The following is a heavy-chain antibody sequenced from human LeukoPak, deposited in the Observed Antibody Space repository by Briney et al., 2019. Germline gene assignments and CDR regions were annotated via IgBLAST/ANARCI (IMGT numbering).Heavy chain of an antibody. V-gene: IGHV3-7*01. D-gene: IGHD3-9*01. CDR3: ARDDRRYFDWLSPLDY. Sequence: PGTSLRLSCAASGFTFTHYAMNWVRQAPGKGLEWVANINQDGSEKYYVDSVKGRFTISRDNAKNSLYLQMNSLRAEDTAVYYCARDDRRYFDWLSPLDYWGQGTLVTVSS. CDR1: GFTFTHYA. CDR2: INQDGSEK. J-gene: IGHJ4*02.